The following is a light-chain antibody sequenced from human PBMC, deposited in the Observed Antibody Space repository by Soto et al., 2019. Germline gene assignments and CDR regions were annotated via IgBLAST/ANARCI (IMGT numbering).Light chain of an antibody. V-gene: IGKV1-5*03. CDR3: QQYVRDPPP. Sequence: DIQMTQSPSTLSAFVGDRVTITCRASQSISTWLAWYQQKPGKAPKILIYRASTLDSGVPSRFSGSGSGTEFTLSISSLQPDDFSTYYRQQYVRDPPPFAGGTNLAIK. CDR2: RAS. CDR1: QSISTW. J-gene: IGKJ4*01.